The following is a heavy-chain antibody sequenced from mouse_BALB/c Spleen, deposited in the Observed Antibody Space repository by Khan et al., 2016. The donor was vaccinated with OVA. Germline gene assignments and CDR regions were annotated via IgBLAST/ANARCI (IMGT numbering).Heavy chain of an antibody. CDR2: INTYTGEP. CDR1: GYTFTKNG. V-gene: IGHV9-3-1*01. Sequence: QIQLVQSGPELKKPGEPVKISCKASGYTFTKNGLNWAKQAPGKVLKWMGWINTYTGEPTYADDFRGRFAFSLETSASTAYLQINNLKDEDTATYFCARVGYAGTMHNWGQGTSVTVSS. D-gene: IGHD4-1*01. J-gene: IGHJ4*01. CDR3: ARVGYAGTMHN.